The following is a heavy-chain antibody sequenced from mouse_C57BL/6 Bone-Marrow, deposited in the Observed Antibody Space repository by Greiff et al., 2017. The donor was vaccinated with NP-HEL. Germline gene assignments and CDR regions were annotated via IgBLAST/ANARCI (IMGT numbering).Heavy chain of an antibody. D-gene: IGHD1-2*01. V-gene: IGHV3-6*01. CDR1: GYSITSGYY. CDR3: ARERATTAFAY. Sequence: VQLKESGPGLVKPSQSLSLTCSVTGYSITSGYYWNWIRQFPGNKLEWMGYISYDGSNNYNPSLKNRISITRDTSKNQFFLKLNSVTTEDTATYYCARERATTAFAYWGQGTLVTVSA. CDR2: ISYDGSN. J-gene: IGHJ3*01.